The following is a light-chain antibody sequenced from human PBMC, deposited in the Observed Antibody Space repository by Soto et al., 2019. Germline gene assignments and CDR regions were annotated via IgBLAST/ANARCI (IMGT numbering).Light chain of an antibody. CDR2: NNN. CDR3: AAWDDGLTGRFV. J-gene: IGLJ1*01. V-gene: IGLV1-44*01. CDR1: SSNIGTNS. Sequence: QPALTQPPSASGTPGQRVTISCSGSSSNIGTNSVNWYQHLPGTAPKLLIYNNNQRPSGVPDRFSGSKSDTSASLAIGGLQSEDEADYYCAAWDDGLTGRFVFGTGTKVTVL.